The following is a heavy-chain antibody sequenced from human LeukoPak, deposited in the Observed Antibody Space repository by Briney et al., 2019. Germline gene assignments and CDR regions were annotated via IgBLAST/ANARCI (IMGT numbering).Heavy chain of an antibody. Sequence: GGSLRLSCTASGFTFGDYAMSWVRQAPEKGLEWVGFIRSKAYGGTTEYAASVKGRFTISRDDSKSIAYLQMNSLKTEDTAVYYCTRVGEMATIPYFDYWGQGTLVTVSS. V-gene: IGHV3-49*04. J-gene: IGHJ4*02. CDR1: GFTFGDYA. CDR3: TRVGEMATIPYFDY. D-gene: IGHD5-24*01. CDR2: IRSKAYGGTT.